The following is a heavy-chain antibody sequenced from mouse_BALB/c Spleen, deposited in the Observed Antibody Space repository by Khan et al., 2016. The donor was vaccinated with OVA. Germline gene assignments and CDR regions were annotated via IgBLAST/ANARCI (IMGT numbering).Heavy chain of an antibody. CDR1: GFTFSSYG. J-gene: IGHJ4*01. CDR2: ISSGGHYT. D-gene: IGHD1-2*01. Sequence: EVLLLESGGDLVKPGGSLKLSCAASGFTFSSYGMSWVRQTPDKRLEWVATISSGGHYTYFPDSVRGRFTISRDNAKNTLYLQMSSLKSEDTAMYYCARTITTAKGYYYAMDYWGQGTSVTVAS. CDR3: ARTITTAKGYYYAMDY. V-gene: IGHV5-6*01.